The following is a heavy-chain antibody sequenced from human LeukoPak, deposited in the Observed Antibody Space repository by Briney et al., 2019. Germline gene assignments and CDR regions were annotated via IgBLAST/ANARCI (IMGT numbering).Heavy chain of an antibody. CDR3: AREDNGGATDDGFDV. Sequence: GGSLRLSCAASGFAVSNKFMYWVRQAPGKGLEWVSVIRVGDVTHYADSVKGRFTTSRDSSKNTVYLQMESLRVEDTAVYYCAREDNGGATDDGFDVWGHGTVVTVSS. D-gene: IGHD3-16*01. CDR1: GFAVSNKF. CDR2: IRVGDVT. V-gene: IGHV3-53*01. J-gene: IGHJ3*01.